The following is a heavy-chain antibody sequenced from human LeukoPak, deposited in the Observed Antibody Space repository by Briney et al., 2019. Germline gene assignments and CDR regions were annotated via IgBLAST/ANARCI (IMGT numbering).Heavy chain of an antibody. CDR2: FYNSGST. V-gene: IGHV4-59*01. Sequence: SETLSLTCNVSRGSISSYYWSWIRQPPRKGLEWIGYFYNSGSTNYNPSLKSRVTTSGDASKNQFFLKLSSVTAADTAVYYCAREMEGSFDYWGQGTLVTVSS. J-gene: IGHJ4*02. D-gene: IGHD1-1*01. CDR3: AREMEGSFDY. CDR1: RGSISSYY.